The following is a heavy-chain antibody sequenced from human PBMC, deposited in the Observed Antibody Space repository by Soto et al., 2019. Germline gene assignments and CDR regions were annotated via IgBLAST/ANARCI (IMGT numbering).Heavy chain of an antibody. Sequence: PSETLSLTCTVSGGSISRSTYYWAWIRQPPGKGLEWIGSMYYGGSIYYNPSLKSRVTISADTSKNLFSLKLNSVTAADTAVYYCATQGRSVDRTGSYPNWLDPWGQGTLVTVSS. J-gene: IGHJ5*02. D-gene: IGHD5-12*01. CDR2: MYYGGSI. V-gene: IGHV4-39*01. CDR1: GGSISRSTYY. CDR3: ATQGRSVDRTGSYPNWLDP.